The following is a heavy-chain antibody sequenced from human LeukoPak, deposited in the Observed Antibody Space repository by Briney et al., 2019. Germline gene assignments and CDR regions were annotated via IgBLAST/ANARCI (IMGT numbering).Heavy chain of an antibody. CDR1: GFPFSNYG. CDR2: IWYDGSNK. V-gene: IGHV3-33*01. CDR3: AGNYGPYYFDY. D-gene: IGHD3-10*01. J-gene: IGHJ4*02. Sequence: RSLRLSCAASGFPFSNYGMHWVRQAPGKGLEWVAVIWYDGSNKYYADSVKGRFTISRDNSKNTLYLQMNSLRAEDTAVYYCAGNYGPYYFDYWGQGTLVTVSS.